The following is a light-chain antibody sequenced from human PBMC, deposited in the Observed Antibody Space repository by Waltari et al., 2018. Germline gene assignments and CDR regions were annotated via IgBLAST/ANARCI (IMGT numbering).Light chain of an antibody. Sequence: DVVMTQSPLSLTVTLGQPASISCRSSQSLVHSDGNTSLNWFQQRPGHSPRRLIYKISRRDSGVPDRFSGSGSTTDFTLKISRVDAEDVGIYYCMQGTYWPRTFGQGTKVQVK. CDR1: QSLVHSDGNTS. J-gene: IGKJ1*01. CDR2: KIS. V-gene: IGKV2-30*02. CDR3: MQGTYWPRT.